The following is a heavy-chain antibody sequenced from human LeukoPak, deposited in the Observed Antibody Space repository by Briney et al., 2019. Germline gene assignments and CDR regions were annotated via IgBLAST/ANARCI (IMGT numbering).Heavy chain of an antibody. CDR2: INTNTGNP. J-gene: IGHJ3*02. CDR1: GYTFTSYA. V-gene: IGHV7-4-1*02. CDR3: ARGGIVVVTAIHGGAFDI. Sequence: ASVKVSCKASGYTFTSYAMNWVRQAPGQGLEWMGWINTNTGNPTYAQGFTGRFVFSLDTSVSTAYLQISSLKAEDTAVYYCARGGIVVVTAIHGGAFDIWGQGTMVTVSS. D-gene: IGHD2-21*02.